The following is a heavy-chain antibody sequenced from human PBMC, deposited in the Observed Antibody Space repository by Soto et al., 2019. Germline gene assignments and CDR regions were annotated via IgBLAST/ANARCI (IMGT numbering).Heavy chain of an antibody. CDR1: GGSISRSSSY. Sequence: QLQLQESGPGLVRPSGTLSLTCTVSGGSISRSSSYWGWIRQPPGKGLEWIGSIYYSGSTYYNPSLKGRVTIAVDTSKNQFSLWLSSVTAADAAVYSCVRAFHRGAEAGTVFDYWGQGTLVTVSS. CDR2: IYYSGST. J-gene: IGHJ4*02. CDR3: VRAFHRGAEAGTVFDY. V-gene: IGHV4-39*01. D-gene: IGHD6-19*01.